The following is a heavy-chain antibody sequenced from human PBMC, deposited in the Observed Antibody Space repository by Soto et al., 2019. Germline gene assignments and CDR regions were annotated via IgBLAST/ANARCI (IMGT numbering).Heavy chain of an antibody. D-gene: IGHD2-2*01. CDR2: IYYSGST. Sequence: QVQLQESGPGLVKPSQTLSLTCTVSGGSISSGDYYWSWIRQPPGKGLEWIGYIYYSGSTYYNPSLRRRVTISVDTSKNQFSLKLSSVTAADTAVYYCARVVPAAIYFDYWGQGTLVTVSS. CDR3: ARVVPAAIYFDY. J-gene: IGHJ4*02. CDR1: GGSISSGDYY. V-gene: IGHV4-30-4*01.